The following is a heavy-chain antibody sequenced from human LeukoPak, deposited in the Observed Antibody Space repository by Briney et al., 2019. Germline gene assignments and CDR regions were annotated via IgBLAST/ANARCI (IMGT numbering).Heavy chain of an antibody. CDR1: GYSFTSYW. D-gene: IGHD4-17*01. Sequence: GESLKISCKGSGYSFTSYWIGWVRQMPGKGLEWMGIIYPGDSDTRYSPSFQGQVTISADKSINTAYLQWSSLKATDTGIYYCARQYGRPFDYWGQGTLVTVSS. J-gene: IGHJ4*02. CDR3: ARQYGRPFDY. CDR2: IYPGDSDT. V-gene: IGHV5-51*01.